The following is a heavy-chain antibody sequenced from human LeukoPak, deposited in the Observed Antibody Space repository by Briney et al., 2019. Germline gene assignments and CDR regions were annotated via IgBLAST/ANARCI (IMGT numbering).Heavy chain of an antibody. D-gene: IGHD2-2*01. Sequence: GGSLRLSCAASGGTFSSDGMSWVRQAPGKGLEGVSARSGSSGSTYYADSVKGRFTISRDNSKNTLYLQMNSLRAEDTAVYYCAKDGCSSTSCYAAFGYYFDYWGQGTLVTVSS. V-gene: IGHV3-23*01. CDR2: RSGSSGST. CDR1: GGTFSSDG. CDR3: AKDGCSSTSCYAAFGYYFDY. J-gene: IGHJ4*02.